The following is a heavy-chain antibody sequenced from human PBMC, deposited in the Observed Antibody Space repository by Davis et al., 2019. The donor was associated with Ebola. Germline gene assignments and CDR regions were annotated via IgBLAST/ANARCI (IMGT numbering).Heavy chain of an antibody. CDR1: GYTFTKYA. CDR2: INPGTGKT. V-gene: IGHV1-3*01. Sequence: AASVKVSCKAAGYTFTKYAMHWVRQAPGQRLEWMGWINPGTGKTQYSQRFQGGVTFTKDIFANTAYMELSSLRSEDTAVYYCARTADQWSGRPVFDVWGQGTRVTVSS. J-gene: IGHJ3*01. CDR3: ARTADQWSGRPVFDV. D-gene: IGHD3-3*01.